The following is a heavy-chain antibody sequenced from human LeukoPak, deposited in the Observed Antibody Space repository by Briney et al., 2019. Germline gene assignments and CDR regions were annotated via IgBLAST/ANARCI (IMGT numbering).Heavy chain of an antibody. Sequence: ASVKVSCKASGYTFTGYYMHWARQAPGQGLEWMGWINPNSGGTNYAQKFQGRVTMTRDTSISTAYMELSRLRSDDTAVYYCARVDPKTGGEFDYWGQGTLVTVSS. J-gene: IGHJ4*02. CDR3: ARVDPKTGGEFDY. CDR1: GYTFTGYY. D-gene: IGHD7-27*01. V-gene: IGHV1-2*02. CDR2: INPNSGGT.